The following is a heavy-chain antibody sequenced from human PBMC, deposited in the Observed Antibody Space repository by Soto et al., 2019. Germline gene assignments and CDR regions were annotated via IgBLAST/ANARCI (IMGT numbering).Heavy chain of an antibody. CDR2: IYYSGST. D-gene: IGHD4-17*01. V-gene: IGHV4-59*08. CDR1: GGSISSYY. Sequence: QVQLQESGPGLVKPSETLSLTCTVSGGSISSYYWSWIRQPPGKGLEWIWYIYYSGSTNYNPSLKSRVAISVDTSKNQFSLKLSSVTAADTAVYYCARHGTVTTSWYFDLWGRGTLVTVSS. CDR3: ARHGTVTTSWYFDL. J-gene: IGHJ2*01.